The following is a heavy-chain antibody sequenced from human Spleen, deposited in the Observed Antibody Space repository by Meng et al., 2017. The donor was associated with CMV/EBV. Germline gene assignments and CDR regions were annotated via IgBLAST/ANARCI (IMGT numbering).Heavy chain of an antibody. CDR2: ISSSSSYI. CDR3: ARGTIFGVVRHYYYYYGMDV. D-gene: IGHD3-3*01. CDR1: GFTFSSYS. Sequence: LSLTCAASGFTFSSYSMNWVRQAPGKGLEWVSSISSSSSYIYYADSVKGRFTISRDNAKNSLYLQMNSLRAEDTAVYYCARGTIFGVVRHYYYYYGMDVWGQGTTVTVSS. V-gene: IGHV3-21*01. J-gene: IGHJ6*02.